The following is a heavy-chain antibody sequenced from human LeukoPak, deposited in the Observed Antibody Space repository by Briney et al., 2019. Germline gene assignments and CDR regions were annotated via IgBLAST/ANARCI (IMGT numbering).Heavy chain of an antibody. V-gene: IGHV1-69*13. CDR1: GGTFSSYA. Sequence: ASVKVSCKASGGTFSSYAISWVRQAPGQGLEWMGGIIPIFGTANYAQKFQGRVTITADESTSTAYMELSSLRSEDTAVYYCASHGDDGDYCFDYWGQGTLVTVSS. CDR2: IIPIFGTA. J-gene: IGHJ4*02. D-gene: IGHD4-17*01. CDR3: ASHGDDGDYCFDY.